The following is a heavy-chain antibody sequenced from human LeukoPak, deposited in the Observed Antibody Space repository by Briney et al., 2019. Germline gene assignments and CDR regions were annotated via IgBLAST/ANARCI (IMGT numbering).Heavy chain of an antibody. V-gene: IGHV1-46*01. CDR2: INPSGGST. J-gene: IGHJ4*02. CDR1: GYTFTSYY. CDR3: ARGVFLYDSSGYYPLYFDY. Sequence: ASVTVSCKASGYTFTSYYMHWVRQAPGQGLEWMGIINPSGGSTSYAQKFQGRVTMTRDTSTSTVYMELSSLRSEDTAVYYCARGVFLYDSSGYYPLYFDYWGQGTLVTVSS. D-gene: IGHD3-22*01.